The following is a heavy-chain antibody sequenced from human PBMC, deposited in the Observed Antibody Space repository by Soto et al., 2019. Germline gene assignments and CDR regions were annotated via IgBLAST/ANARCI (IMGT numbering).Heavy chain of an antibody. D-gene: IGHD2-2*01. V-gene: IGHV3-23*01. J-gene: IGHJ4*02. CDR1: GFTFSSYA. CDR2: ISGSGGST. Sequence: GGSLRLSCAASGFTFSSYAMSWVRQAPGKGLEWVSAISGSGGSTYYADSVKGRFTISRDNSKNTLYLQMNSLRAEDTAVYYCAKERRKGYCSSTSCQYYFDYWGQGTLVTVSS. CDR3: AKERRKGYCSSTSCQYYFDY.